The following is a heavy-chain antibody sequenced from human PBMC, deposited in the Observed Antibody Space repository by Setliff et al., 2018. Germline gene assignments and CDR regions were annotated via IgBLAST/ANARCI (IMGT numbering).Heavy chain of an antibody. CDR2: IKSNTDGGTT. V-gene: IGHV3-15*01. D-gene: IGHD3-10*01. CDR3: NSCITVLRGVTVL. Sequence: PGRSLRLSCTASGFTLTNAWINWVRQAPGKGLEWVGRIKSNTDGGTTDYAAPVRGRFIISRDDSKNTVFLQMNSLKTEDTALYYCNSCITVLRGVTVLWGQGTQVTVSS. J-gene: IGHJ4*02. CDR1: GFTLTNAW.